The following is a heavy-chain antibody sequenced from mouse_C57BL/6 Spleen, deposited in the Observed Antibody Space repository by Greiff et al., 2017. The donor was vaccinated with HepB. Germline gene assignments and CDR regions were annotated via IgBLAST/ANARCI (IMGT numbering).Heavy chain of an antibody. J-gene: IGHJ4*01. CDR3: ARSPITTVVAGAMDY. D-gene: IGHD1-1*01. V-gene: IGHV1-54*01. CDR2: INPGSGGT. CDR1: GYAFTNYL. Sequence: QVQLQQSGAELVRPGTSVKVSCKASGYAFTNYLIEWVKQRPGQGLEWIGVINPGSGGTNYNEKFKGKATLTADKSSSTAYMQLSSLTSEDSAVYFCARSPITTVVAGAMDYWGQGTSVTVSS.